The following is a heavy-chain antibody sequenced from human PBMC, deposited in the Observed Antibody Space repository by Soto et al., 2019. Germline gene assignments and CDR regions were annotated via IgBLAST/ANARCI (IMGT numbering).Heavy chain of an antibody. CDR2: INTNTGNP. CDR1: GYTFTSYA. D-gene: IGHD6-19*01. Sequence: ASVKVSCKASGYTFTSYAMNWVRQAPGQGLEWMGWINTNTGNPTYAPGFTGRFVFSLDTSVSTAYLQICSLKAEDTAVYYCARDRWSLRRIAVAGMGLPYLFDPWGQGTLVTSPQ. CDR3: ARDRWSLRRIAVAGMGLPYLFDP. J-gene: IGHJ5*02. V-gene: IGHV7-4-1*01.